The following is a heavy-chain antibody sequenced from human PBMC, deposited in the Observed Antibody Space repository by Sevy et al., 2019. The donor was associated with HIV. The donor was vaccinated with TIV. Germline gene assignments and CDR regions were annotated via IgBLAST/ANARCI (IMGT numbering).Heavy chain of an antibody. V-gene: IGHV3-21*01. CDR3: ARGAGIDCRGSSCYLDFDF. J-gene: IGHJ4*02. CDR2: ISASSNYI. Sequence: GGSLRLSCAASGFTFSNYAMNWVRQAPGKGLEWVSFISASSNYIYYADSLKGRFTKSRDNAKNSLYLQMNSLRAEDTAVYYCARGAGIDCRGSSCYLDFDFWGQGTLVTVSS. D-gene: IGHD2-2*01. CDR1: GFTFSNYA.